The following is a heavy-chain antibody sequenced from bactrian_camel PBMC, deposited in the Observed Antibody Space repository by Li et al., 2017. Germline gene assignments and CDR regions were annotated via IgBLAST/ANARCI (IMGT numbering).Heavy chain of an antibody. D-gene: IGHD5*01. CDR3: AKDRALDYGLGPSLYDYND. CDR1: GFTFSSYA. V-gene: IGHV3S1*01. J-gene: IGHJ4*01. Sequence: HVQLVESGGGLAQPGGSLRLSCAASGFTFSSYAMSWVRQAPGKGLEWVSTINSGGGRLWVADSVKGRFTISRDNGKNTMYLQLNSLQIEDMGMYYCAKDRALDYGLGPSLYDYNDWGQGTQV. CDR2: INSGGGRL.